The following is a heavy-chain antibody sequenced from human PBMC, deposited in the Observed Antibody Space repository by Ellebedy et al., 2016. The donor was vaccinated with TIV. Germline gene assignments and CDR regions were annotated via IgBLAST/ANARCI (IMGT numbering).Heavy chain of an antibody. J-gene: IGHJ4*02. V-gene: IGHV3-33*06. CDR1: GFSFSNYA. CDR2: IWHDGRNE. D-gene: IGHD1-1*01. CDR3: AKDVWQRGEGGGDY. Sequence: PGGSLRLSCAASGFSFSNYAIHWVRQAPGKGLEWVAVIWHDGRNEYYGDSVKGRFTISRDNSKNTLYLQMNSLRAEDTAVYYCAKDVWQRGEGGGDYWGQGTLVTVSS.